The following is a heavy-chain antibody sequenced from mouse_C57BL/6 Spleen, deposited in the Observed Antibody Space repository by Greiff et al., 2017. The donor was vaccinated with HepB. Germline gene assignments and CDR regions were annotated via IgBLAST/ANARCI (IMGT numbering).Heavy chain of an antibody. V-gene: IGHV1-52*01. Sequence: VQLQQPGAELVRPGSSVKLSCKASGYTFTSYWMHWVKQRPIQGLEWIGNIDPSDSETHYNQKFKDKATLTVDKSSSTAYMQLSSLTSEDSAVYYCAREDYYYGSFYAMDYWGQGTSVTVSS. D-gene: IGHD1-1*01. CDR2: IDPSDSET. CDR3: AREDYYYGSFYAMDY. CDR1: GYTFTSYW. J-gene: IGHJ4*01.